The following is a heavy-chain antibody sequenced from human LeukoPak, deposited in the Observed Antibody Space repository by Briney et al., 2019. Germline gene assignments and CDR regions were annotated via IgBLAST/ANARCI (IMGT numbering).Heavy chain of an antibody. V-gene: IGHV1-8*03. CDR2: MNPNSGNT. CDR3: ARDGPGNNYGKFDY. CDR1: GYTFTSYD. Sequence: GASVKVSCKASGYTFTSYDINWVRQATGQGLEWMGWMNPNSGNTGYAQKFQGRVTITRNTSISTAYMELSSLRSEDTAVYYCARDGPGNNYGKFDYWGQGTLVTVSS. D-gene: IGHD3-10*01. J-gene: IGHJ4*02.